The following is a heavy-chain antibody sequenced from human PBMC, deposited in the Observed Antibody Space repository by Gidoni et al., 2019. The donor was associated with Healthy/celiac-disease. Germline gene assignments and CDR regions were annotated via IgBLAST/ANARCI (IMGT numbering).Heavy chain of an antibody. J-gene: IGHJ6*02. V-gene: IGHV3-48*03. CDR3: ARDGLVAKNYYYYGMDV. CDR2: ISSSGSTI. Sequence: EVQLVESGGGLVQPGGSLRISCAASGFTSSRYEMNWVRQAPGKGLEWVAYISSSGSTIYYADSVKGRFTIARDNAKNSLYLQMNRLRAEDTAVYYCARDGLVAKNYYYYGMDVWGQGTTVTVSS. D-gene: IGHD5-12*01. CDR1: GFTSSRYE.